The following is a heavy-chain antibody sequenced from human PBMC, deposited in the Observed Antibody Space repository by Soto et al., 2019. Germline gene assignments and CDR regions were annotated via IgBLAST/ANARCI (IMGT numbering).Heavy chain of an antibody. J-gene: IGHJ4*02. CDR3: ARDRENWNYCDF. V-gene: IGHV1-18*01. CDR1: GYTFTNYG. D-gene: IGHD1-1*01. CDR2: IGAYNGKT. Sequence: QVQLVQSGAEVKKPGASVKVSCKASGYTFTNYGISWVRQAPGQGLEWMGWIGAYNGKTNFAQKFQGRVTLTTDTSTTPAYMELRSLTSDDTAGYFCARDRENWNYCDFWGQGTLVTVSS.